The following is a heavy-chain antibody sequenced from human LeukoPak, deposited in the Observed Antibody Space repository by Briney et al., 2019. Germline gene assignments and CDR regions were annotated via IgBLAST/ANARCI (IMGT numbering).Heavy chain of an antibody. CDR1: GGSISSGGYY. J-gene: IGHJ4*02. V-gene: IGHV4-31*03. Sequence: SQTLSLTCTVSGGSISSGGYYCSWIRQHPGKGLEWIGYIYYSGSTYYNPSLKSRVTISVDTSKNQFSLKLSSVTAADTAVYYCARDHNGLFDYWGQGTLVTVSS. D-gene: IGHD1-14*01. CDR2: IYYSGST. CDR3: ARDHNGLFDY.